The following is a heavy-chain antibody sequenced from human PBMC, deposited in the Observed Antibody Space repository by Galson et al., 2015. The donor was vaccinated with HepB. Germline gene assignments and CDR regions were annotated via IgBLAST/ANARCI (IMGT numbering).Heavy chain of an antibody. CDR3: ARERVERDYDFWSGYLGYYYGMDV. V-gene: IGHV3-48*02. Sequence: SLRLSCAASGFTFSSYSMNWVRQAPGKGLEWVSYISSSSSTIYYADSVKGRFTISRDNAKNSLYLQMNSLRDEDTAVYYCARERVERDYDFWSGYLGYYYGMDVWGQGTTVTVSS. CDR2: ISSSSSTI. J-gene: IGHJ6*02. CDR1: GFTFSSYS. D-gene: IGHD3-3*01.